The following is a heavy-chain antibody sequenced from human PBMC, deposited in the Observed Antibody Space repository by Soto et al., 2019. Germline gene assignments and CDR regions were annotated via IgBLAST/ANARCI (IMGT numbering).Heavy chain of an antibody. V-gene: IGHV3-21*01. CDR3: AKLRREWLFYYYYYYGMDV. CDR1: GFTFSSYS. D-gene: IGHD3-3*01. CDR2: ISSSSSYI. Sequence: PGGSLRLSCAASGFTFSSYSMNWVRQAPGKGLEWVSSISSSSSYIYYADSVKGRFTISRDNAKNSLYLQMNSLRAEDTAVYYCAKLRREWLFYYYYYYGMDVWGQGTTVTVSS. J-gene: IGHJ6*02.